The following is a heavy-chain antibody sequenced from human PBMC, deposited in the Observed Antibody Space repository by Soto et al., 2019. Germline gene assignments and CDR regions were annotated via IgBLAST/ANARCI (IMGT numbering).Heavy chain of an antibody. CDR2: IKSKAGGGAI. D-gene: IGHD3-10*01. V-gene: IGHV3-15*07. CDR1: GFSFTEAW. J-gene: IGHJ3*01. Sequence: EVQMVESGGGLVKPGGSLRLSCAVSGFSFTEAWMNWVRQAPGKGLEWVGRIKSKAGGGAIDYAAPVKGRFTISRDDSKDTLYLQINSLKTEDTAVYYCTTDGNFGGVVVAFHLLRQGTMLTVSS. CDR3: TTDGNFGGVVVAFHL.